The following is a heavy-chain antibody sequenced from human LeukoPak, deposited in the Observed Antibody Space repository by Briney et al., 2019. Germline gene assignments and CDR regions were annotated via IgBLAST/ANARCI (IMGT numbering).Heavy chain of an antibody. CDR3: ARLGYGDYPNWFDP. D-gene: IGHD4-17*01. Sequence: ASVKVSCKASGYTFINYGISWVRQAPGQGLEWMGWISAYNGNTNYAQKLQGRVTMTTDTSTSTAYMELRSLRSDDTAVYYCARLGYGDYPNWFDPWGQGTLVTVSS. CDR2: ISAYNGNT. CDR1: GYTFINYG. J-gene: IGHJ5*02. V-gene: IGHV1-18*01.